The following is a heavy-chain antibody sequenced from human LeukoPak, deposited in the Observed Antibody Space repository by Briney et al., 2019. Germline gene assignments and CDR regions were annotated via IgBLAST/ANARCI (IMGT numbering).Heavy chain of an antibody. CDR2: ISSSSSYI. CDR1: GFTFSSYS. D-gene: IGHD5-12*01. J-gene: IGHJ4*02. V-gene: IGHV3-21*01. Sequence: GGSLRLSCAASGFTFSSYSMNWIRQAPGKGLDWVSSISSSSSYIYYADSVKGRFTISRDNAKNSLYLQMNSLRAEDTAVYYCARSGDIVAPFDYWGQGTLVTVSS. CDR3: ARSGDIVAPFDY.